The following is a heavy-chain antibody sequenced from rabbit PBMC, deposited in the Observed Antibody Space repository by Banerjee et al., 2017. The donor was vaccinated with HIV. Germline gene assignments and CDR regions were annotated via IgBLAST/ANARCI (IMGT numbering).Heavy chain of an antibody. J-gene: IGHJ4*01. CDR3: ARSSGDVSLNL. V-gene: IGHV1S43*01. CDR2: IYSSSGST. CDR1: GFSFSSGYD. Sequence: QEQLVESGGGLVTLGGSLTLTCKASGFSFSSGYDMCWVRQAPGKGLEWIGCIYSSSGSTDYASWVNGRFTISLDNAQNTVFLQMTSLTAADTATYFCARSSGDVSLNLWGPGTLVTVS. D-gene: IGHD2-1*01.